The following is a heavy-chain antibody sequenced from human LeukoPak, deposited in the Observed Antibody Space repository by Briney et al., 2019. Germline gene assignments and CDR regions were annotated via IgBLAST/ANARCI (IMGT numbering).Heavy chain of an antibody. V-gene: IGHV3-69-1*02. J-gene: IGHJ4*02. CDR3: ARDFPDNSLFDL. Sequence: KAGGSLRLSCEVSGFNFNDYSMHWVRQAPGKGLEWVASITSNSRTIFYADSVQGRFIIFRDNAKKTVSLEMNSLRGEDAALYYCARDFPDNSLFDLWGRGTLVSVSS. CDR1: GFNFNDYS. CDR2: ITSNSRTI. D-gene: IGHD5-24*01.